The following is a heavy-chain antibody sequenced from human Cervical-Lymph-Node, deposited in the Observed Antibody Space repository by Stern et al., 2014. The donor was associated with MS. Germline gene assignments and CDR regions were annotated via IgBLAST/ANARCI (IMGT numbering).Heavy chain of an antibody. CDR3: ARRVGRTTVTTFDP. D-gene: IGHD4-17*01. CDR2: ISSNSSFI. Sequence: EVQLVESGGGLVKPGGSLRLSCAASGFIFSDYSMYWVRQAPGQGLEWVSSISSNSSFIHYADSVKGRFTISRDNVKNSLFLHMNSLRGEDTATYYCARRVGRTTVTTFDPWGQGTLVTVSS. J-gene: IGHJ5*02. CDR1: GFIFSDYS. V-gene: IGHV3-21*01.